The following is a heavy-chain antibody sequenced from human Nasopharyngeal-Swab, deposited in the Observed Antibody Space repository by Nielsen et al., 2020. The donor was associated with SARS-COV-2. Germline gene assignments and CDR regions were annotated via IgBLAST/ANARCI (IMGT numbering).Heavy chain of an antibody. CDR2: IYTSGST. Sequence: WIRQPPGKGLEWIGRIYTSGSTNYNPSLKSRVTISVDTSKSQFSLKLSSVTAADTAVYYCARASYDFWSGYYLADYMDVWGKGTTVTVSS. J-gene: IGHJ6*03. V-gene: IGHV4-61*02. CDR3: ARASYDFWSGYYLADYMDV. D-gene: IGHD3-3*01.